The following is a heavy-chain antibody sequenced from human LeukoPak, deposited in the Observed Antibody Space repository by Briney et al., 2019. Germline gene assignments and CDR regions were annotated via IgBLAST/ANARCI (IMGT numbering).Heavy chain of an antibody. V-gene: IGHV1-18*04. Sequence: ASVKVSCKASGYTFNRYGISWERQAPGQGLEWMGWISIYTGNTKYGEKFQGRATMTRDTSTSTAYLEVRSLSSDDTAVYYCARVRGTALTAYPGYFDYWGQGTLVTVSS. CDR1: GYTFNRYG. D-gene: IGHD2-21*02. CDR3: ARVRGTALTAYPGYFDY. J-gene: IGHJ4*02. CDR2: ISIYTGNT.